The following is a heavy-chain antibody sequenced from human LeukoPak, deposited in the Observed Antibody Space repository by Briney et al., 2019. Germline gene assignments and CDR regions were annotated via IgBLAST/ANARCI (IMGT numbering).Heavy chain of an antibody. V-gene: IGHV3-73*01. CDR2: IRSKANSYAT. D-gene: IGHD3-9*01. CDR3: AKDRVVVLRYFDWLPISPPYYYYYMDV. J-gene: IGHJ6*03. Sequence: GGSLRLSCAASGFTFSGSAMHWVRQASGKGLEWVGRIRSKANSYATAYAASVKGRFTISRDDSKNTLYLQMNSLRAEDTAVYYCAKDRVVVLRYFDWLPISPPYYYYYMDVWGKGTTVTISS. CDR1: GFTFSGSA.